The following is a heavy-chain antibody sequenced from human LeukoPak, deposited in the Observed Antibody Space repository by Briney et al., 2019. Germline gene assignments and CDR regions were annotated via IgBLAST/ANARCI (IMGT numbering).Heavy chain of an antibody. Sequence: SETLSLTCFVSGGSLSSYYWSWIRQPAGKGPEWIGRIYTSGRPNYNPSLKSRVTMSVDTSKNQFSLKLTSVTAADTAVYYCARGSHSYPADYWGQGTLVTVSS. CDR2: IYTSGRP. J-gene: IGHJ4*02. CDR3: ARGSHSYPADY. D-gene: IGHD5-18*01. V-gene: IGHV4-4*07. CDR1: GGSLSSYY.